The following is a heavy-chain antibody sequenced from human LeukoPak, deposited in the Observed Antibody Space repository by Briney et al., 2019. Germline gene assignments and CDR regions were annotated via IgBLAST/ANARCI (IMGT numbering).Heavy chain of an antibody. Sequence: ASVKVSCKASGYTFTSYGISWVRQAPGQGLEWMGWIGAYNGNTNYAQKLQGRVTMTTDTSTSTAYMELRSLRSDDTAVYYCARGASVTTPYYYYGMDVWGQGTTVTVSS. CDR1: GYTFTSYG. J-gene: IGHJ6*02. V-gene: IGHV1-18*01. CDR3: ARGASVTTPYYYYGMDV. D-gene: IGHD4-11*01. CDR2: IGAYNGNT.